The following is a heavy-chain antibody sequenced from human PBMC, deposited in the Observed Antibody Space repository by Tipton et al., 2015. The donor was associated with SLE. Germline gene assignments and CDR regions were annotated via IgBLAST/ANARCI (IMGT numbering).Heavy chain of an antibody. CDR1: GFTFSTYW. D-gene: IGHD2-15*01. Sequence: SLRLSCAASGFTFSTYWMVWVRQAPGKGLEWVANIKEDGSKRYCVDSVKGRFTISRDNAKNSLYLQMNSLRAEDTAVYYCAKGPLCSGGRCPRDYYYYYMDVWGKGTTVTVSS. CDR3: AKGPLCSGGRCPRDYYYYYMDV. CDR2: IKEDGSKR. J-gene: IGHJ6*03. V-gene: IGHV3-7*03.